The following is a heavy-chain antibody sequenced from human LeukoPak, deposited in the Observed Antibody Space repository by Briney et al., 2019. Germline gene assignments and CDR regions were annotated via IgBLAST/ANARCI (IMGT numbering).Heavy chain of an antibody. Sequence: SETLSLTCTVSGGSISSGGYYWSWIRQHPGKGLEWIGYIYYSGSTYYNPSLKSRVTISVDTSKNQLSLKLSSVTAADTAVYYCARHQVAQYFSQLRASSDYWGREPWSPSPQ. J-gene: IGHJ4*02. V-gene: IGHV4-31*03. D-gene: IGHD2-15*01. CDR2: IYYSGST. CDR1: GGSISSGGYY. CDR3: ARHQVAQYFSQLRASSDY.